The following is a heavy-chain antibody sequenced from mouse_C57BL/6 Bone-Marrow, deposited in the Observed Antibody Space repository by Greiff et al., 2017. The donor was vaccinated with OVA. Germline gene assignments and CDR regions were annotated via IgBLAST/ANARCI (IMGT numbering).Heavy chain of an antibody. Sequence: EVQVVESGEGLVKPGGSLKLSCAASGFTFSSYAMSWVRQTPEKRLEWVAYISSGGDYIYYADTVKGRFTISGDNARNTLYLQMSSLKSEDTAMYYCTRDLYPFAYWGQGTLVTVSA. CDR1: GFTFSSYA. V-gene: IGHV5-9-1*02. CDR2: ISSGGDYI. D-gene: IGHD2-1*01. CDR3: TRDLYPFAY. J-gene: IGHJ3*01.